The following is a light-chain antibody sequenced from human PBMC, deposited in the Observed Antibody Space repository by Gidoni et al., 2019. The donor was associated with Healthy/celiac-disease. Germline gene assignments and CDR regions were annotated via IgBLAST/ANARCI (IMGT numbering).Light chain of an antibody. CDR2: GAS. V-gene: IGKV3-20*01. CDR1: QSVSSSY. J-gene: IGKJ4*01. Sequence: EIVFTQSPGTLSLSPGERATPSWTARQSVSSSYLDCYQQKPGQAPRLLIYGASSRATGIPRRFSGSGSGTDFTLTISRLEDEDFAVYYCQQDGSSLTFXGXTKVEIK. CDR3: QQDGSSLT.